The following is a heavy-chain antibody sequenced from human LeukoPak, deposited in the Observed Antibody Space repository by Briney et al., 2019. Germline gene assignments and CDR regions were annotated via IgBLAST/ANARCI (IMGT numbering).Heavy chain of an antibody. J-gene: IGHJ4*02. CDR1: GFIFSSYG. D-gene: IGHD3-22*01. CDR3: AKMFGGMIVVVIADY. Sequence: GGSLRLSCAASGFIFSSYGMHWVRQAPGKGLEWVAVISYDGSNKYYADSVKGRFTISRDNSKNTLYLQMNSLRAEDTAVYYCAKMFGGMIVVVIADYWGQGTLVTVSS. V-gene: IGHV3-30*18. CDR2: ISYDGSNK.